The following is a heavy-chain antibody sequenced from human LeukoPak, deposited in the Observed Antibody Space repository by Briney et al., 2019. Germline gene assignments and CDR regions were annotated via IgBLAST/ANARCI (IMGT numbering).Heavy chain of an antibody. Sequence: GASVKVSCMSSGYTFTRYYMHWVRQAPGPGLEWMGIIDPSGSSTTYAQRFQGRVTMTRDTSTSTVYMELSSLRSEDTAIYYCARDHAAAGTGLGFWGQGTLVTVSS. J-gene: IGHJ4*02. V-gene: IGHV1-46*01. CDR1: GYTFTRYY. CDR2: IDPSGSST. CDR3: ARDHAAAGTGLGF. D-gene: IGHD6-13*01.